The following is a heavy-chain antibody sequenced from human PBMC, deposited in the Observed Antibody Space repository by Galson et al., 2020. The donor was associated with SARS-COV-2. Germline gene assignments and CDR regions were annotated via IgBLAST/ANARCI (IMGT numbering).Heavy chain of an antibody. V-gene: IGHV4-30-2*01. Sequence: TLSLTCAVSGTSISSGSYSWNWIRQPPGKGLEWIGYISHSGGTYYNPSLKSRVTISGDRSKNQFSLRLSSVTAEDTAVYYCARLHYGEYAPEAFDIWGPGTRVTVAS. CDR3: ARLHYGEYAPEAFDI. CDR1: GTSISSGSYS. CDR2: ISHSGGT. D-gene: IGHD4-17*01. J-gene: IGHJ3*02.